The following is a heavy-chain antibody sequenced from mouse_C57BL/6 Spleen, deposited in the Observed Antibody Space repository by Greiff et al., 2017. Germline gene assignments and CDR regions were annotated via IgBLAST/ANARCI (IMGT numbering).Heavy chain of an antibody. CDR1: GYSFTDYN. CDR3: ARGYDGSRGYFDV. V-gene: IGHV1-39*01. J-gene: IGHJ1*03. CDR2: INPNYGTT. D-gene: IGHD1-1*01. Sequence: EVQLVESGRELVKPGASVKISCKASGYSFTDYNMNWVKQSNGKSLEWIGVINPNYGTTSYNQKFKGQATFTVDQSSSTAYMQLNSLTSEDSAVYYCARGYDGSRGYFDVWGTGTTVTVSS.